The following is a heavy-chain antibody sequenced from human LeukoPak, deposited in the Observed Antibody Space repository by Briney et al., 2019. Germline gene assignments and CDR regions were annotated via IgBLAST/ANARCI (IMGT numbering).Heavy chain of an antibody. J-gene: IGHJ3*02. D-gene: IGHD2-15*01. Sequence: GASVKVSCKASGGTFSSYAISWVRQAPGQGLEWMGGIIPIFGTANYAQKFQGRVTITADKSTSTAYMELSSLRCEDTAVYYCARTSGPNAFDIWGQGTMVTVSS. CDR3: ARTSGPNAFDI. CDR1: GGTFSSYA. V-gene: IGHV1-69*06. CDR2: IIPIFGTA.